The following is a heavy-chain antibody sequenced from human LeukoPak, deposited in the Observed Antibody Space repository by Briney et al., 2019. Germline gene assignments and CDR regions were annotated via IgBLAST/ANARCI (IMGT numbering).Heavy chain of an antibody. CDR3: ARGEYYGSGSYYNWFDP. Sequence: SSETLSLTCAVYGGSFSGYYWSWIRQPPGKGLEWIGEINHSGSTNYNPSLKSRVTISVDTSKNQFSLKLSSVTAADTAVYYCARGEYYGSGSYYNWFDPWGQGTLVTVSS. V-gene: IGHV4-34*01. D-gene: IGHD3-10*01. CDR1: GGSFSGYY. J-gene: IGHJ5*02. CDR2: INHSGST.